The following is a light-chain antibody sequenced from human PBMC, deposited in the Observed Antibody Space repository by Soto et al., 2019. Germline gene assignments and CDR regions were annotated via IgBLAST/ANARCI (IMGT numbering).Light chain of an antibody. J-gene: IGLJ2*01. V-gene: IGLV1-51*01. CDR2: DNN. Sequence: QSVLTQPPSVSAAPGQKVTISCSGSSSNIGNNYVSWYQQLPGTAPKLLIYDNNKRPSGIPDRFSGSKSCTSATLRITGLQTGDEADYYCETWDSRLRTVVFGGGTKLTVL. CDR1: SSNIGNNY. CDR3: ETWDSRLRTVV.